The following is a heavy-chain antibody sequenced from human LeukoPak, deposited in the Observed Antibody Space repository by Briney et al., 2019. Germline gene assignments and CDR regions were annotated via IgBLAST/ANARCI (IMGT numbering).Heavy chain of an antibody. CDR1: GGTFSSYA. CDR2: ISAYNGNT. CDR3: ARDLGPYIVVVPAAIGY. J-gene: IGHJ4*02. V-gene: IGHV1-18*01. Sequence: GASVKVSGKASGGTFSSYAISWVRQAPGQGLEWMGWISAYNGNTNYAQKLQGRVTMTTDTSTSTAYMELRSLRSDDTAVYYCARDLGPYIVVVPAAIGYWGQGTLVTVSS. D-gene: IGHD2-2*01.